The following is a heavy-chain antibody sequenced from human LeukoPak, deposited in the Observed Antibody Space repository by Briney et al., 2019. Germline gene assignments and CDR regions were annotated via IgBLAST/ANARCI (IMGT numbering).Heavy chain of an antibody. CDR1: GYTFTSYG. CDR3: GRDHRNYYDSSGSSRRWFDP. D-gene: IGHD3-22*01. V-gene: IGHV1-18*01. Sequence: ASVKVSCKASGYTFTSYGISWVRQAPGQGLEWMGWISAYNGNTNYAQKLQGRVTMTTDTSTSTAYMELRSLRSDDTAVYYCGRDHRNYYDSSGSSRRWFDPWGQGTLVTVSS. CDR2: ISAYNGNT. J-gene: IGHJ5*02.